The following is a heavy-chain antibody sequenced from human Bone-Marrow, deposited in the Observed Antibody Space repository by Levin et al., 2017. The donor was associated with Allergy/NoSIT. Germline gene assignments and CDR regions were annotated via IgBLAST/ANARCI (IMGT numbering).Heavy chain of an antibody. CDR3: ARGGWASAFDY. V-gene: IGHV3-21*01. CDR1: GFSFSFYS. Sequence: GESLKISCAASGFSFSFYSMNWVRQAPGKGLEWVASVSSSSSYIYYGDSVKGRFTISRDNAKNSLYLQMNSLSVEDTAVYFCARGGWASAFDYWGQGTLVTVSS. CDR2: VSSSSSYI. D-gene: IGHD5-12*01. J-gene: IGHJ4*02.